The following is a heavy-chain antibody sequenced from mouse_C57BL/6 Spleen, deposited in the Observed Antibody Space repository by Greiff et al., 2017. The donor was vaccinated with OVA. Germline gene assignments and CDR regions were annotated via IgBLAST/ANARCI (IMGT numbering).Heavy chain of an antibody. Sequence: VQLVESGPGLVQPSQSLSITCTVSGFSLTSYGVHWVRQSPGKGLEWLGVIWSGGSTDYNAAFISRLSISKDNSKSQVFFKMNSLQADDTAIYYCAREEREYFDVWGTGTTVTVSS. CDR2: IWSGGST. V-gene: IGHV2-2*01. CDR1: GFSLTSYG. CDR3: AREEREYFDV. J-gene: IGHJ1*03.